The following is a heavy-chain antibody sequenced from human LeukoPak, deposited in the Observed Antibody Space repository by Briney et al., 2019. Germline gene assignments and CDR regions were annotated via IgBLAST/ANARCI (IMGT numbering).Heavy chain of an antibody. CDR2: FSPGDSRT. CDR1: GYSITSYW. Sequence: GESLKISCKGSGYSITSYWIGWVRQKPGKGLEGMGSFSPGDSRTRSSPAFQGQVPISADQPISTAYLQWSSLKASDTAMYYCARLNRRGYDLSDGMDVWGQGTTVTVSS. J-gene: IGHJ6*02. V-gene: IGHV5-51*01. D-gene: IGHD5-12*01. CDR3: ARLNRRGYDLSDGMDV.